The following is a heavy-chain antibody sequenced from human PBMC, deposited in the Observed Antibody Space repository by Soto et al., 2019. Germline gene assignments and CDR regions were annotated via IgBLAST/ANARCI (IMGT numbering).Heavy chain of an antibody. CDR3: ARGVKYYDILTGYESPLNYYYYMDV. CDR1: GGSISSYY. V-gene: IGHV4-59*01. CDR2: IYYSGST. Sequence: QVQLQESGPGLVKPSETLSLTCTVSGGSISSYYWSWIRQPPGKGLEWIGYIYYSGSTNYNPSLKSRVTISVDTSKNQFSLKLSSVTAADTAVYYCARGVKYYDILTGYESPLNYYYYMDVWGKGTTVTVSS. J-gene: IGHJ6*03. D-gene: IGHD3-9*01.